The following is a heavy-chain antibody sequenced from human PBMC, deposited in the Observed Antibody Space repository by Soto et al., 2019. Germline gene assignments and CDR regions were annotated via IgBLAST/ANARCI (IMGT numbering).Heavy chain of an antibody. CDR2: ISGDGSDK. V-gene: IGHV3-30*18. CDR1: GFTFSDFG. J-gene: IGHJ4*02. D-gene: IGHD6-19*01. CDR3: AKGTAVARQHFAN. Sequence: QVQVVESGGGVVQPERSLRLSCAISGFTFSDFGMHWVRQAPGKGLEWVAAISGDGSDKYYVGSVQGRFTISRDNTKKALYLQMNSLRSEDTVVYYCAKGTAVARQHFANWGQGTLVTVSS.